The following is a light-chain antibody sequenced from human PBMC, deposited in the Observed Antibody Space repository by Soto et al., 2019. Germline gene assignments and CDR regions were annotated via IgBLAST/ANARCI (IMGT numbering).Light chain of an antibody. Sequence: EIVMTQSPATLSVSPGERVTLSCRASQGVGSTLAWYRQQPGQAPRLLIYDAYIRATGVPARFSGSGSGTEFTLTISSLQYEDFAVYYCQHYKTWPLAFGGGPKVDSK. CDR3: QHYKTWPLA. CDR2: DAY. CDR1: QGVGST. J-gene: IGKJ4*01. V-gene: IGKV3-15*01.